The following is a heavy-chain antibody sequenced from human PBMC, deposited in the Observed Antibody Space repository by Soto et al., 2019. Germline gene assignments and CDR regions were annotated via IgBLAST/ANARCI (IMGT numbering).Heavy chain of an antibody. Sequence: PGGSLRLSCATSGFTFHDYAMSWVRQAPGKGLEWVSAIAFTGSATYYADSVKGRFTISRDNSKNIVYPQMNSLRVDDTALYYCAKALSSFYFDYWGQGT. J-gene: IGHJ4*02. CDR3: AKALSSFYFDY. D-gene: IGHD3-16*01. V-gene: IGHV3-23*05. CDR1: GFTFHDYA. CDR2: IAFTGSAT.